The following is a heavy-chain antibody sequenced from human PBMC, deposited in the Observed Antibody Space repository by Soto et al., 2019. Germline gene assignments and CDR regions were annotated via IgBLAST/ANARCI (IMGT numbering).Heavy chain of an antibody. J-gene: IGHJ3*02. CDR2: MNPNSGNT. Sequence: QVQLGQSGAEVKKPGASVKVSCKASGYTFTSYDINWVRQATGQGLEWMGWMNPNSGNTGYAQKIQGRVNMTRNTSISTAYMELRSLRSEDTAVYYCASPARNYDFWSGYSFDIWGQGTMVTVSS. D-gene: IGHD3-3*01. CDR1: GYTFTSYD. V-gene: IGHV1-8*01. CDR3: ASPARNYDFWSGYSFDI.